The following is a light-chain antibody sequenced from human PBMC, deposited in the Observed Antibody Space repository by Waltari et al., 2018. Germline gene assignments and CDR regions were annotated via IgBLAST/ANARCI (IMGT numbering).Light chain of an antibody. Sequence: QSVLTQPPSVSAAPGQRVTISCSGGSSNIGNNYVSWYRQFPGTAPKLLIYEDSERPSGIHGRFSGAKSGTSATLDIAGLQAGDEGDDYCGTWDSSLSGAVFGGGTHLTVL. J-gene: IGLJ7*01. V-gene: IGLV1-51*02. CDR2: EDS. CDR3: GTWDSSLSGAV. CDR1: SSNIGNNY.